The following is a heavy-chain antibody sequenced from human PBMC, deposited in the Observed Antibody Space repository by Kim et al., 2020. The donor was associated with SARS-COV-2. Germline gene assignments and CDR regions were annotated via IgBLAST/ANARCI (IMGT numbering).Heavy chain of an antibody. J-gene: IGHJ4*02. Sequence: GGSLRLSCAASGFTFSSYGMHWVRQAPGKGLEWVAVIWYDGSNKYYADSVKGRFTISRDNSKNTLYLQMNSLRAEDTAVYYCAREGDTSYGYGGFDYWGQGTLVTVSS. CDR2: IWYDGSNK. CDR3: AREGDTSYGYGGFDY. V-gene: IGHV3-33*01. CDR1: GFTFSSYG. D-gene: IGHD5-18*01.